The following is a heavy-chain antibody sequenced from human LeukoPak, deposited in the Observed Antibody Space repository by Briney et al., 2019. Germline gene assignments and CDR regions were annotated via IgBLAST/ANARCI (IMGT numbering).Heavy chain of an antibody. D-gene: IGHD1-26*01. CDR1: GGSISSGGYY. Sequence: SETLSLTCTVSGGSISSGGYYWSWIRQHPGKGLEWIGRINTSGSTNYNPSLKSRVTMSVDTSKNQFSLELSSVTAADTAVYYCVREAGATRFFDYWGQGTLVTVSS. J-gene: IGHJ4*02. CDR2: INTSGST. V-gene: IGHV4-61*02. CDR3: VREAGATRFFDY.